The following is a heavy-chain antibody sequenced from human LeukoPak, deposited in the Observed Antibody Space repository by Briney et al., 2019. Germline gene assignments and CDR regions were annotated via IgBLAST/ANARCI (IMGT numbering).Heavy chain of an antibody. J-gene: IGHJ4*02. D-gene: IGHD1-26*01. CDR1: GFTFSTYS. CDR3: TREGPGSPPLHYFDY. Sequence: PGGSLRLSCAASGFTFSTYSMNWVRQAPGKWLEWVSSISRSSSYIYYADSVKGRFTLSRDNAKNSLYLQMNSLRAEDTAFYYCTREGPGSPPLHYFDYWGQGTLVTVSS. CDR2: ISRSSSYI. V-gene: IGHV3-21*01.